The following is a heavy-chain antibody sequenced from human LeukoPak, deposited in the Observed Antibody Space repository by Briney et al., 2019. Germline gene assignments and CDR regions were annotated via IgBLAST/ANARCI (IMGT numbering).Heavy chain of an antibody. CDR1: GFTFSNAW. V-gene: IGHV3-15*01. CDR2: IKSKTDGGTT. CDR3: GRLHPTDNWFDP. Sequence: GGSLRLSCVASGFTFSNAWMNWVRQAPGKGLEWVGRIKSKTDGGTTDYAAPVKGRITISRDDSTNTLHLQMNSLRAEDTAVYYCGRLHPTDNWFDPWGQGTLVTVSS. J-gene: IGHJ5*02. D-gene: IGHD4-11*01.